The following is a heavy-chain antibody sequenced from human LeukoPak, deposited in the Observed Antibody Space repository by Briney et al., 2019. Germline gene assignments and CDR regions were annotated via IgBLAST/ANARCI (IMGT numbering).Heavy chain of an antibody. Sequence: MSGGSLRLACAASGFTFSSYMMNWVRQAPGKGLEWVSSISSSSSYIYYADSVKGRFTISRGNAKNTLYLQMNSLRAEDTAVYYCARGIRGSYGFVYFQHWGQGTLVTVSS. CDR1: GFTFSSYM. V-gene: IGHV3-21*01. CDR3: ARGIRGSYGFVYFQH. CDR2: ISSSSSYI. J-gene: IGHJ1*01. D-gene: IGHD5-18*01.